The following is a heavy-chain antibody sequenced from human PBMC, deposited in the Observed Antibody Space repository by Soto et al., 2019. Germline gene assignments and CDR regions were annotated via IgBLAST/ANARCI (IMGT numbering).Heavy chain of an antibody. J-gene: IGHJ5*01. Sequence: QVQLQESGPGLVKPSETLSLTCTVSGGSISSYYWSWIRQPPGTGLEWIGFIFYSGSTSYNPSLKSRVTISIDTSEYQFSLKRNSVTAADTAVYYCASMIGDPVLSFDSWGQGTLVAVSS. CDR2: IFYSGST. D-gene: IGHD3-10*02. CDR1: GGSISSYY. CDR3: ASMIGDPVLSFDS. V-gene: IGHV4-59*01.